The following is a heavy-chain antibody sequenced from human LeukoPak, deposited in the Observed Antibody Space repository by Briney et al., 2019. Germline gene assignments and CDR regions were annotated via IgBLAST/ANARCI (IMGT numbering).Heavy chain of an antibody. Sequence: PSETLSLTCTVSGGFISSYYWSWIRQPPGKGLEWIGYIYYSGSTNYNPSLKSRVTISVDTSKNQFSLKLSSVTAADTAVYYCARVSYDSSGYYYVGSYYYGMDVWGQGTTVTVSS. CDR3: ARVSYDSSGYYYVGSYYYGMDV. CDR2: IYYSGST. V-gene: IGHV4-59*01. CDR1: GGFISSYY. J-gene: IGHJ6*02. D-gene: IGHD3-22*01.